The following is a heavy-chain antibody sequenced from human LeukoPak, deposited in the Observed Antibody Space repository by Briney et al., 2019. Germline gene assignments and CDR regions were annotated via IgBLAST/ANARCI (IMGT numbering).Heavy chain of an antibody. CDR2: ISSSSSYI. D-gene: IGHD3-3*01. Sequence: PGGSLRLSCAASGFTFSSYSMNWVRQAPGKGLEWVSSISSSSSYIYHADSVKGRFTISRDNAKNSLYLQMNSLRAEDTAVYYCARDRGEVLEAFDIWGQGTMVTVSS. CDR1: GFTFSSYS. V-gene: IGHV3-21*01. J-gene: IGHJ3*02. CDR3: ARDRGEVLEAFDI.